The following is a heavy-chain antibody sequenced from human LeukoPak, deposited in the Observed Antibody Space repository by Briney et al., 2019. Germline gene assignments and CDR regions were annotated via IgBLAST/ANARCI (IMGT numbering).Heavy chain of an antibody. D-gene: IGHD3-10*01. CDR3: ARDMMVPGVFMDH. J-gene: IGHJ4*02. CDR1: GFTFSTYE. V-gene: IGHV3-48*03. Sequence: GGSLRLSCAASGFTFSTYEMNWVRQAPGKGLEWVSYISVDGTSIRYADSVQGRFTVSRDSAKNSLYLQMNSLRAEDTAVYYCARDMMVPGVFMDHWGQGTLVTVSS. CDR2: ISVDGTSI.